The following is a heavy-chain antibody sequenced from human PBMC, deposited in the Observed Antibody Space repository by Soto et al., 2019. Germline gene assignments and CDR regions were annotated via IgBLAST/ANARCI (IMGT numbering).Heavy chain of an antibody. J-gene: IGHJ6*02. D-gene: IGHD3-10*01. CDR1: GFTFSSYA. V-gene: IGHV3-23*01. CDR3: ANRGGDYYYYGMDV. Sequence: EVQLLESGGGLVQPGGSLRLSCAASGFTFSSYAMSWVRQAPGKGLEWVSAISGSGGSTYYADSVKGRFTISRDNSKNKLYLQMNSLRAEDTAVYYCANRGGDYYYYGMDVWGQGTTVTVSS. CDR2: ISGSGGST.